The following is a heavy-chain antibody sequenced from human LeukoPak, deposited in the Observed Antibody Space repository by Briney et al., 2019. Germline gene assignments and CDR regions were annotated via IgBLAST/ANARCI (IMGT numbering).Heavy chain of an antibody. CDR2: ISGSGGGT. Sequence: PGGSLRLSCAASGFTFSSYGMHWVRQAPGKGLEWVAIISGSGGGTYYADSVKGRFTVSRDFFTSTLDLQMTSLRVEDTAVYYCAKEAPHTAVLIALPEWNYIDSWGRGILVSVSS. CDR1: GFTFSSYG. D-gene: IGHD2-21*01. V-gene: IGHV3-23*01. J-gene: IGHJ4*02. CDR3: AKEAPHTAVLIALPEWNYIDS.